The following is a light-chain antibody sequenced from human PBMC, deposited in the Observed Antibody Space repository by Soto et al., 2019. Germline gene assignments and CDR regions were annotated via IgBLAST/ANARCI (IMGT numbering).Light chain of an antibody. V-gene: IGLV2-8*01. J-gene: IGLJ1*01. CDR3: SLYTSDSTYV. CDR1: SSDVGGYNY. CDR2: EVS. Sequence: QSVLTQPPSASGSPGQSVTISCTGTSSDVGGYNYVSWYQQHPGKAPKLMIYEVSKRPSGVPDRFSGSKSGNTASLTVSGLQAEDEADYYCSLYTSDSTYVFGTGTKVTVL.